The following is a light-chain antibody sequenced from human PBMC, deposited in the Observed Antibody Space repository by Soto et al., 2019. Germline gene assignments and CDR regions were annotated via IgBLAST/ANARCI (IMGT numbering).Light chain of an antibody. CDR2: EVT. J-gene: IGLJ1*01. Sequence: QSALTQPASVSGSPGQSITISCTGTSSDVGSYNLVSWFQQYPGKVPKLLIYEVTKRPSGTSNRFSGSKSGNTASLTISGLQAEDEADYYCSSHAGGTTFVFXTGTKGTVL. CDR1: SSDVGSYNL. CDR3: SSHAGGTTFV. V-gene: IGLV2-23*02.